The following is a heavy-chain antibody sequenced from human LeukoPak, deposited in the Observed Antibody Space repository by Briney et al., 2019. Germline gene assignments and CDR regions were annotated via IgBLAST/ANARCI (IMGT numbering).Heavy chain of an antibody. CDR1: RYTFTSYD. Sequence: ASVKVSCKASRYTFTSYDINWVRQATGQGLEWMGWMNPNSGNTGYAQKFQGRVTMTRNTSISTAYMELSSLRSEDTAVYYCARGRSLSRGSGGSSTWPYWGQGTLVTVSS. J-gene: IGHJ4*02. CDR2: MNPNSGNT. D-gene: IGHD3-10*01. CDR3: ARGRSLSRGSGGSSTWPY. V-gene: IGHV1-8*01.